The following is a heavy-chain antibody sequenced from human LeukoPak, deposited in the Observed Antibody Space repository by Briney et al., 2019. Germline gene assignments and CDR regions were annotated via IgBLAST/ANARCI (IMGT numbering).Heavy chain of an antibody. V-gene: IGHV3-23*01. Sequence: GGSLRLSCAASGFTVSSNYMSWVRQAPGKGLEWVSAISGSGGSTYYADSVKGRFTISRDNSKNTLYLQMNSLRAEDTAVYYCAAYYYDSSGYPESDAFDIWGQGTMVTVSS. CDR1: GFTVSSNY. CDR2: ISGSGGST. J-gene: IGHJ3*02. D-gene: IGHD3-22*01. CDR3: AAYYYDSSGYPESDAFDI.